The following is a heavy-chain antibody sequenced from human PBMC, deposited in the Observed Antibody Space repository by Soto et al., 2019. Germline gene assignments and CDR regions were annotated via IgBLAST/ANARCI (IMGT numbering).Heavy chain of an antibody. D-gene: IGHD3-3*01. CDR1: GFTLTKLA. CDR3: ATDRGGFWNYDL. J-gene: IGHJ2*01. CDR2: FDTEDGET. Sequence: QVQLIQSGAEVKKPGASVKVSCKVSGFTLTKLAMHWVRQAPGEGLEWLGRFDTEDGETVSAQKFRVRLTVTQDTSTNTAYLELISLASDDTAIYYCATDRGGFWNYDLWGRGTLVSVSA. V-gene: IGHV1-24*01.